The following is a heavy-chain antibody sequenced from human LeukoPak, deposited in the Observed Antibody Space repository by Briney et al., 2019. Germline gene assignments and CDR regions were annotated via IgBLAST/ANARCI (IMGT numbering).Heavy chain of an antibody. V-gene: IGHV3-21*01. CDR1: GFTFSSYS. J-gene: IGHJ4*02. CDR2: ISSSSSYI. Sequence: GGSLRLSCAASGFTFSSYSMNWVRQAPGKGLEWASSISSSSSYIYCADSVKGRFTISRDNARNSPYLQMNSLRAEDTAVYYCARAVGGTSSFDYWGQGTLVTVSS. CDR3: ARAVGGTSSFDY. D-gene: IGHD6-19*01.